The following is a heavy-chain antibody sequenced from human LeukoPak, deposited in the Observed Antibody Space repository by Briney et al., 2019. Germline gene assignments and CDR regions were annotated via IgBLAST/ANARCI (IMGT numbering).Heavy chain of an antibody. CDR2: IYSGRST. D-gene: IGHD2-2*01. V-gene: IGHV3-53*01. Sequence: GGSLRLSCAASAFTVSTYYMTWVRQAPGKGLEYLSVIYSGRSTYYADSVKGRFTVSRDNSKNTLYLQMNSLRAEDTAMYYCARGLGYCTSTTCLLPFDYWGQGTLVTVSS. J-gene: IGHJ4*02. CDR1: AFTVSTYY. CDR3: ARGLGYCTSTTCLLPFDY.